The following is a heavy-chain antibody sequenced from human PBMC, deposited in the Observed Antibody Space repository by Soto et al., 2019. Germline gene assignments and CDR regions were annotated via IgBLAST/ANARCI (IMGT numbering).Heavy chain of an antibody. Sequence: QVQLQESGPGLVKPSQTLSLTCTVSGGSISSADYYWSWIRQHPGKGLEWIGYIYYSGSTYYNPSLKSRVTIAVDTSKTLCSLKLSSVTAADTAVYYCARYGSGTYYPTPFDYWGQGTLVTVSS. V-gene: IGHV4-31*03. D-gene: IGHD3-10*01. CDR3: ARYGSGTYYPTPFDY. CDR1: GGSISSADYY. J-gene: IGHJ4*02. CDR2: IYYSGST.